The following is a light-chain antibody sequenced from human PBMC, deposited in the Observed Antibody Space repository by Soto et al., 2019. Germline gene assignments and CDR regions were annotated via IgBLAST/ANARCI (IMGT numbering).Light chain of an antibody. CDR2: DVN. Sequence: QSALTQPASVSGSPGQSIAISCTGTSSDVGGYNYVSWYQQHPGKAPKLMIYDVNNRPSGVSNRFSGSKSGNTASLTISGLQAEDEADYYCSSYTSSRNYVFGTGTKLTVL. CDR1: SSDVGGYNY. CDR3: SSYTSSRNYV. V-gene: IGLV2-14*01. J-gene: IGLJ1*01.